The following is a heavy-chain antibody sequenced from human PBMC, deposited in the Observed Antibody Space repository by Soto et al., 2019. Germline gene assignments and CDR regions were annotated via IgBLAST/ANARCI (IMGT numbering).Heavy chain of an antibody. Sequence: QVHLVQSGAEVKKPGASVKVSCKGSGYAFTTYGITWVRQAPGQGLEWMGWISAHNGNTNYAQKLQGRVTVTRDTSTSSDNTELSRLRSEDPAVYYRARGRYGDYWGQGALVTVSS. V-gene: IGHV1-18*01. CDR2: ISAHNGNT. D-gene: IGHD1-1*01. CDR3: ARGRYGDY. CDR1: GYAFTTYG. J-gene: IGHJ4*02.